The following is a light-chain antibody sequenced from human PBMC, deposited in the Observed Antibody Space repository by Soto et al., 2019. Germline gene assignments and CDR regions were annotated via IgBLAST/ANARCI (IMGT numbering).Light chain of an antibody. J-gene: IGLJ1*01. CDR1: SSDVGGYNY. V-gene: IGLV2-11*01. CDR2: DVS. CDR3: CSYAGSYTYV. Sequence: LTQPRSVSGSPGQSVTISCTGTSSDVGGYNYVSWYQQHPGKAPKLMIYDVSKRPSGVPDRFSGPKSGNTASLTISGLQAEDEADYYCCSYAGSYTYVFGTGTKVTVL.